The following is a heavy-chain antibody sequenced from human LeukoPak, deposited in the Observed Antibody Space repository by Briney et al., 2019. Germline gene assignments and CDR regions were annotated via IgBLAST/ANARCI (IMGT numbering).Heavy chain of an antibody. CDR2: INHSGST. CDR1: GGSFSAYY. V-gene: IGHV4-34*01. J-gene: IGHJ4*02. Sequence: SETLSLTCAVYGGSFSAYYWSWIRQAPGKGLEWIGEINHSGSTNYNPSLKSRVTISLDTSKKHFSLKLRSATAADTAVYDCARRPLRFGEGYFDDWGQGTLVTVSS. CDR3: ARRPLRFGEGYFDD. D-gene: IGHD3-10*01.